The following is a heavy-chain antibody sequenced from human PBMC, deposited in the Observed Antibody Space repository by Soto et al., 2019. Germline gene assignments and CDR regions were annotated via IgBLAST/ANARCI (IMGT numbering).Heavy chain of an antibody. V-gene: IGHV4-4*02. J-gene: IGHJ4*02. D-gene: IGHD6-13*01. CDR2: IYHSGST. CDR3: ARLGSGYSSSGGDY. Sequence: QVQLQESGPGLVKPSGTLSLTCAVSGGSISSRNWWSWVRQPPAKGRAWIGEIYHSGSTNYNPSLKSRVTISVDKSKNQFSLKLSSVTAADTAVYYCARLGSGYSSSGGDYWGQGTLVTVSS. CDR1: GGSISSRNW.